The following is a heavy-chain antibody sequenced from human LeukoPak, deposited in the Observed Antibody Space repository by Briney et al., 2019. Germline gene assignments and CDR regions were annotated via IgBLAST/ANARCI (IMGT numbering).Heavy chain of an antibody. J-gene: IGHJ6*04. CDR3: AELGITMIGGV. CDR1: GFTFSDYY. D-gene: IGHD3-10*02. Sequence: GGSLRLSCAASGFTFSDYYMSWIRQAPGEGLEWVSYISSSGNSTYYSDSVRGRFTISRDNAKNSLHLQMNSLRAEDTAVYYCAELGITMIGGVWGKGTTVTISS. V-gene: IGHV3-11*04. CDR2: ISSSGNST.